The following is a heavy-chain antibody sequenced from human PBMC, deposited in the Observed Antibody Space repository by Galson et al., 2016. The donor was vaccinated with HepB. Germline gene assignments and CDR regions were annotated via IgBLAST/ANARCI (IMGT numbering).Heavy chain of an antibody. D-gene: IGHD1-14*01. CDR1: GGSITTCY. CDR3: ARNAPKLGITDAFDI. V-gene: IGHV4-59*01. Sequence: ETLSLTCTVSGGSITTCYWSWIRQPPGMGLEWIAFSHSSGATSYSPSLNSRVTISVDTSKSQFSLRLRSVTAADTAVYYCARNAPKLGITDAFDIWGQGAMVTVSS. CDR2: SHSSGAT. J-gene: IGHJ3*02.